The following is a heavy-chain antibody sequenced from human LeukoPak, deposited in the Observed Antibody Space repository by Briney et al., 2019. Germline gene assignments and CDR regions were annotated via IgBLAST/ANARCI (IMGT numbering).Heavy chain of an antibody. D-gene: IGHD2-2*01. Sequence: GGSLRLSCVASGFTFSSYSMNWVRQAPGKGLEWVSSISSSSSCIYYADSVKGRFTISRDNAKNSLYLQMNSLRAEDTAVYYCARGDRDLYCSSTSCYPVLGGQGTLVTVSS. CDR2: ISSSSSCI. V-gene: IGHV3-21*01. CDR3: ARGDRDLYCSSTSCYPVL. CDR1: GFTFSSYS. J-gene: IGHJ4*02.